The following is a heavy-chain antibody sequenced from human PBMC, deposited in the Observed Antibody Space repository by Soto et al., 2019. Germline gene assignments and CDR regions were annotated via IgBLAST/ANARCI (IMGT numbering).Heavy chain of an antibody. CDR3: ARDSESDRYGGYEYVYYYGMDV. V-gene: IGHV1-3*01. D-gene: IGHD5-12*01. CDR1: GYTFTSYA. CDR2: INAGNGNT. J-gene: IGHJ6*02. Sequence: GASVKVSCKASGYTFTSYAMHWVRQAPGQRLEWMGWINAGNGNTKYSQKFQGRVTITRDTSASTAYMELSSLRSEDTAVYYCARDSESDRYGGYEYVYYYGMDVWGQGTTVTVSS.